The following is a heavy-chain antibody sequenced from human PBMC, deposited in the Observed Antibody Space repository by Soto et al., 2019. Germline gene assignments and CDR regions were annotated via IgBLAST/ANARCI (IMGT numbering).Heavy chain of an antibody. Sequence: QLQLQESGSGLVKPSQTLSLTCAVSGGSISSGGYSWSWLRQPPGKGLEWIGYIYHSASTYYNPSLKSRVTISVDRSKNQFSLKLSSVTAADTAVYYCARWELQSDAFDIWGQGTMVTVSS. CDR3: ARWELQSDAFDI. J-gene: IGHJ3*02. CDR1: GGSISSGGYS. CDR2: IYHSAST. V-gene: IGHV4-30-2*01. D-gene: IGHD1-26*01.